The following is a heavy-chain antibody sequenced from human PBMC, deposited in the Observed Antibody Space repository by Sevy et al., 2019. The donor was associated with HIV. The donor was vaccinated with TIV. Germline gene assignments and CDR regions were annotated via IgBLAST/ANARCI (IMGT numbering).Heavy chain of an antibody. CDR3: ARAWDYYDSNGYSY. D-gene: IGHD3-22*01. J-gene: IGHJ4*02. Sequence: GGSLRLSCAASGFTFSSYSMNWVRQAPGKGLEWVSSISSSSSYIYYADSVKGRFTISRDNAKNSLYLQMNSLRAEDTAVYYCARAWDYYDSNGYSYWGQGTLVTVSS. V-gene: IGHV3-21*01. CDR2: ISSSSSYI. CDR1: GFTFSSYS.